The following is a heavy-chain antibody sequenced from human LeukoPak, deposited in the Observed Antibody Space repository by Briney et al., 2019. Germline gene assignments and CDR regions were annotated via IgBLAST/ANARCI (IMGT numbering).Heavy chain of an antibody. CDR3: AKGGGDYGSGSYVHGMDV. Sequence: PGGSLRLSCAASVFTFDVYAMHWVRQAPGRGLEWVSGISWNSGSIVYAASVKGRFTISRDNAKNSLYLQMNSLRAEDTALYYCAKGGGDYGSGSYVHGMDVWGQGTTVTVSS. V-gene: IGHV3-9*01. D-gene: IGHD3-10*01. CDR2: ISWNSGSI. CDR1: VFTFDVYA. J-gene: IGHJ6*02.